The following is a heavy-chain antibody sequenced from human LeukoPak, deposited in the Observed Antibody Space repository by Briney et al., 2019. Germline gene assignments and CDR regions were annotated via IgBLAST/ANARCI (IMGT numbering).Heavy chain of an antibody. CDR2: INPNSGGT. V-gene: IGHV1-2*06. CDR3: ARERQDSSSSVDY. CDR1: GYTFTGYY. Sequence: ASVKVSCKASGYTFTGYYMHWVRQAPGQGLEWMGRINPNSGGTNYAQKFQGRVTMTRDTSISTAYTELSRLRYDGTAVYYCARERQDSSSSVDYWGQGTLVTVSS. J-gene: IGHJ4*02. D-gene: IGHD6-6*01.